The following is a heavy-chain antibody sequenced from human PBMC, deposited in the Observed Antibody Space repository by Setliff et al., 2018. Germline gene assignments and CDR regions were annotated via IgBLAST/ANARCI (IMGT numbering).Heavy chain of an antibody. Sequence: SGFTFSSHWMHWVRQAPGRGLVWVSRINSDDSSTSYADSVKGRFTVSRDNAKNTLYLQMNSLRAEDTAIYYCARTCSGSGCYAGLESWGQGTLVTVSS. CDR3: ARTCSGSGCYAGLES. CDR2: INSDDSST. D-gene: IGHD2-15*01. CDR1: GFTFSSHW. V-gene: IGHV3-74*01. J-gene: IGHJ4*02.